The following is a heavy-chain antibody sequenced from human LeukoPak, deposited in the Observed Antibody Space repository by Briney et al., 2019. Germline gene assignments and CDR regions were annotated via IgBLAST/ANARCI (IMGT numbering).Heavy chain of an antibody. Sequence: PGRSLRLSCAASGFTFSSYGMHWVRQAPGKGLEWVAVIWYDGSNKYYADSVKGRFTISRDNSKNTLYLQMNSLRAEDTAVYYCARDSSVATATQRVDYWGQGTLVTVSS. CDR3: ARDSSVATATQRVDY. J-gene: IGHJ4*02. D-gene: IGHD5-12*01. CDR2: IWYDGSNK. V-gene: IGHV3-33*01. CDR1: GFTFSSYG.